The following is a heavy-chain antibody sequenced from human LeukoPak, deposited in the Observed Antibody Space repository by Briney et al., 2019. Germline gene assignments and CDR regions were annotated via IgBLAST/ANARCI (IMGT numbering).Heavy chain of an antibody. J-gene: IGHJ5*02. D-gene: IGHD6-19*01. CDR2: ISGSGGST. CDR3: GKDQVQWLVGWFDP. V-gene: IGHV3-23*01. Sequence: GGSLRLSCAASGFTFSSYAMSWVRQAPGKGLEWVSAISGSGGSTYYADSVKGRFTISRDNSKNTLYLQMNSLRAEATAVYYCGKDQVQWLVGWFDPWGQGTLVTVSS. CDR1: GFTFSSYA.